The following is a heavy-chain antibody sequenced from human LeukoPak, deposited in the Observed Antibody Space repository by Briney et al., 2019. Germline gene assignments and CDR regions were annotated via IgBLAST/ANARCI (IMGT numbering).Heavy chain of an antibody. Sequence: KPSETLSLTCAVSGYSISSGYYWGWIRQPPGKGLEWIGSIYHSGSTYYNPSLKSRVTISVDTSKNQFSLKLSSVTAADTAVYFCAYYCSGVSCHFDYWGQGTLVTVSS. D-gene: IGHD2-15*01. CDR2: IYHSGST. CDR1: GYSISSGYY. CDR3: AYYCSGVSCHFDY. J-gene: IGHJ4*02. V-gene: IGHV4-38-2*01.